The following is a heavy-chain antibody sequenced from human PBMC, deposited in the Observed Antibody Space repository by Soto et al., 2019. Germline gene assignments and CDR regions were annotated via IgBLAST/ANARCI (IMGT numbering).Heavy chain of an antibody. Sequence: QVQLQESGPGLVKPSQTLSLTCTVSGGSISSGDYYWSWIRQPPGKGLEWIGYIYYSGSTYYSPSLKRRVTISVDTSRHQCSLKLRSVPAADTAVYYCAQGGSFGYWCQGTLVTVSS. CDR1: GGSISSGDYY. V-gene: IGHV4-30-4*01. D-gene: IGHD3-16*01. CDR2: IYYSGST. J-gene: IGHJ4*02. CDR3: AQGGSFGY.